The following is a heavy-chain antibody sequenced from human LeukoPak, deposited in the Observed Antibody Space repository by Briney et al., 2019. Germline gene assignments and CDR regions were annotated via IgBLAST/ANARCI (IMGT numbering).Heavy chain of an antibody. CDR2: IYYSGST. CDR1: GGSISSYY. Sequence: PSETLSLTCTVSGGSISSYYWSWIRQPPGKGLEWSGYIYYSGSTNYNPSLKSRVTISVDTSKNQFSLQLSSVTAADTAVYYCARATLTKSRTYYYYYVDVWGKGTTVTVSS. CDR3: ARATLTKSRTYYYYYVDV. V-gene: IGHV4-59*01. J-gene: IGHJ6*03.